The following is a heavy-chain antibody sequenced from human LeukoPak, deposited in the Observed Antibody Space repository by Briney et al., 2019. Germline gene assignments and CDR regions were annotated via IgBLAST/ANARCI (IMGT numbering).Heavy chain of an antibody. CDR1: GGSISSSSYY. Sequence: PSETLSLTCTVSGGSISSSSYYWGWIRQPPGKGLEWIGRIYYSGSTYYNPSLKSRVTISVDTSKNQFSLKLSSVTAADTAVYYCARHQGYSSSWYWYYYYGMDVWGQGTTVTVSS. CDR2: IYYSGST. J-gene: IGHJ6*02. D-gene: IGHD6-13*01. V-gene: IGHV4-39*01. CDR3: ARHQGYSSSWYWYYYYGMDV.